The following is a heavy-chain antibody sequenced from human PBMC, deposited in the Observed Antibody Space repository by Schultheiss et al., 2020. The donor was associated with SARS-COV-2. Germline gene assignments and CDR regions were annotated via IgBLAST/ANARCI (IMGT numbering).Heavy chain of an antibody. CDR2: IYFTGIT. D-gene: IGHD4/OR15-4a*01. CDR3: ARDQDYGRNAFDI. Sequence: SETLSLTCSVSGSSITGFFWTWIRQPPGKGLDPIGNIYFTGITSYNPSLKSRVTFSLDTSKKQFSLRLNSVTAADTAVYYCARDQDYGRNAFDIWGQGTMVTVSS. CDR1: GSSITGFF. V-gene: IGHV4-59*01. J-gene: IGHJ3*02.